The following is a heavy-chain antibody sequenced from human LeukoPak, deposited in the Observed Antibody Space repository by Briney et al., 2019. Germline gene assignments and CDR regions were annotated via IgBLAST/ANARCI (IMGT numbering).Heavy chain of an antibody. Sequence: GGSLRLSCATSGFIFSNNYMSWVRQAPGKGLEWVAHIKQDGSEKYYVDSVKGRFTISRDNAKNSLYLQMNSLRAEDTAVYYCARASSYYDSSGYNYYYMDVWGKGTTVTVSS. CDR1: GFIFSNNY. CDR3: ARASSYYDSSGYNYYYMDV. J-gene: IGHJ6*03. CDR2: IKQDGSEK. V-gene: IGHV3-7*01. D-gene: IGHD3-22*01.